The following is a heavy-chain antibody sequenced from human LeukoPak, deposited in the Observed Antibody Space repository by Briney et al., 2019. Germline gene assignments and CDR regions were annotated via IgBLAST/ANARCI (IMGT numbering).Heavy chain of an antibody. J-gene: IGHJ4*02. V-gene: IGHV3-23*01. CDR3: AKTMVAAAGPLSY. CDR2: ISGSGGST. D-gene: IGHD6-13*01. CDR1: GFTFSSYA. Sequence: GGSLRLSCAASGFTFSSYAMSWVPQAPGKGLEWVSAISGSGGSTYYADSVKGRFTISIDNSKNTLYLQMNSLRAEDTAVYYCAKTMVAAAGPLSYWGQGTLVTVSS.